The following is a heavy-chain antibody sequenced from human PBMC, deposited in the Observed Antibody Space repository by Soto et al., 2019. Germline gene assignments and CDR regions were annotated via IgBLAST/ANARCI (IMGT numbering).Heavy chain of an antibody. Sequence: SETLSLTCTVSGGSISSGDYYWSWIRQPPGKGLEWIGYIYYSGSTDYKSSLKSRVTISVETSKNQFSLKLSSVTAADTAVYYCAREKGYYFDFSGQGTLVTVSS. J-gene: IGHJ4*02. V-gene: IGHV4-30-4*01. CDR3: AREKGYYFDF. CDR2: IYYSGST. CDR1: GGSISSGDYY.